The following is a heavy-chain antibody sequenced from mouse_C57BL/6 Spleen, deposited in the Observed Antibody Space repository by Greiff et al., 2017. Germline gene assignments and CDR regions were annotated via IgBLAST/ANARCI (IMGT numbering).Heavy chain of an antibody. CDR1: GYTFTSYW. V-gene: IGHV1-55*01. J-gene: IGHJ2*01. CDR3: ARGYGNYGDYFDD. Sequence: VQLQQPGAELVKPGASVKMSCKASGYTFTSYWITWVKQRPGQGLEWIGDIYPGSGSTNYNEKFKSKATLTVDTSSSTAYMQLSSLTSEDSAVYYCARGYGNYGDYFDDWGQGTTLTVSS. D-gene: IGHD2-1*01. CDR2: IYPGSGST.